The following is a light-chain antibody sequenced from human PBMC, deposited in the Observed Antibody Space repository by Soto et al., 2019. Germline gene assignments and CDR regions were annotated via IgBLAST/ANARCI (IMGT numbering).Light chain of an antibody. Sequence: EIVMTQSPATLSLSPGERATLSCRASQSVSSNFAWYQQKPGQAPRLLIYGASTRATGIPARFSGSGSGTEFTLTISRLESEDFAVYYCQQYNNWPMYTFGQGTNLEIK. CDR1: QSVSSN. J-gene: IGKJ2*01. CDR3: QQYNNWPMYT. CDR2: GAS. V-gene: IGKV3-15*01.